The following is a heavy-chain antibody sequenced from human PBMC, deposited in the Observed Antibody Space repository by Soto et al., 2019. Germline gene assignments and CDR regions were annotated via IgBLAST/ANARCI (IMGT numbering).Heavy chain of an antibody. CDR3: ARGLNDDS. Sequence: PGGSLRLSCEVSGFSIGGNPMSWVRQAPGQGLEWVAGIHTVGSTYYADSVQGRFTISRDNSKNTLFLQMNSLRVGDTAIYFCARGLNDDSWGQGTLVTVSS. CDR1: GFSIGGNP. D-gene: IGHD1-1*01. CDR2: IHTVGST. V-gene: IGHV3-53*01. J-gene: IGHJ4*02.